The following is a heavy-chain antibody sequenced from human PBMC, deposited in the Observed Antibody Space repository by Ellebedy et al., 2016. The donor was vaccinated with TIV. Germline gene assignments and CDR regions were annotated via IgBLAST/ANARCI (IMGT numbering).Heavy chain of an antibody. CDR1: GFTFEDYA. J-gene: IGHJ4*02. CDR3: GRGASGRYVGYSDY. Sequence: SLKISXAASGFTFEDYAMHWVRQAPGKGLEWVSAISWNSDNVAYADSVKGRFTISRDNAKNSLYLQMNSLRAEDSAVYFCGRGASGRYVGYSDYWGQGTLVTVSS. D-gene: IGHD6-25*01. V-gene: IGHV3-9*01. CDR2: ISWNSDNV.